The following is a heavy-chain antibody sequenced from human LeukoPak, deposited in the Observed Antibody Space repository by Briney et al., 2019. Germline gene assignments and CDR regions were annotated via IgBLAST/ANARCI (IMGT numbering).Heavy chain of an antibody. D-gene: IGHD5-24*01. V-gene: IGHV3-48*01. CDR1: GFTFSSNS. CDR2: IHSSSSTK. J-gene: IGHJ4*02. CDR3: ASGRDGYILDY. Sequence: GGSLRLSCAASGFTFSSNSMNWVRQAPGKGQERLSYIHSSSSTKYYADSVKGRFTISRDNAKNSLYLQMNSLRAEDTAVYYCASGRDGYILDYWGQGTLVTVSS.